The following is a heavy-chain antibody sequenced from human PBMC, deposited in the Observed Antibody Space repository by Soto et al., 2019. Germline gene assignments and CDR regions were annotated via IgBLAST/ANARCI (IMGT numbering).Heavy chain of an antibody. CDR1: GGTFSSYA. CDR3: ARGSEGLLGSYYDGMDV. CDR2: IIPIFGTA. J-gene: IGHJ6*04. D-gene: IGHD3-3*01. Sequence: SVKISCKASGGTFSSYAISWVRQAPGQGLEWMGGIIPIFGTANYAQKFQGRVTITADESTSTAYMELSSLRSEDTAVYYCARGSEGLLGSYYDGMDVWGNRTTVIASP. V-gene: IGHV1-69*13.